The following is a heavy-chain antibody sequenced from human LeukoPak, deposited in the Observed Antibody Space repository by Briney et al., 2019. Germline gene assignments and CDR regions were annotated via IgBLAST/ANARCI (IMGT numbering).Heavy chain of an antibody. CDR2: ISYDGSNK. J-gene: IGHJ4*02. D-gene: IGHD6-13*01. CDR1: GFTLSSYG. V-gene: IGHV3-30*18. CDR3: AKDGGSSSWYFDY. Sequence: GRSLRLSCAASGFTLSSYGMHWVRQAPGKGLEWVAVISYDGSNKYYADSVKGRFTISRDNSKNTLYLQMNSLRAEDTAVYYCAKDGGSSSWYFDYWGQGTLVTVSS.